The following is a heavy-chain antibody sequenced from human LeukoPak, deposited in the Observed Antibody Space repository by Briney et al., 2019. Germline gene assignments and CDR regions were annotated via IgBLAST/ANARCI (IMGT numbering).Heavy chain of an antibody. D-gene: IGHD3-10*01. Sequence: PGGSLRLPCAASGFTFSSYALGWVRQAPGKGLDFISGISGSGGSIYYADSVKGRFTISRDNSKNTLYMQMNGLRAEDTAVYYCAKECDYSPGHKFDLWGRGTLVTVSS. V-gene: IGHV3-23*01. CDR1: GFTFSSYA. CDR3: AKECDYSPGHKFDL. CDR2: ISGSGGSI. J-gene: IGHJ5*02.